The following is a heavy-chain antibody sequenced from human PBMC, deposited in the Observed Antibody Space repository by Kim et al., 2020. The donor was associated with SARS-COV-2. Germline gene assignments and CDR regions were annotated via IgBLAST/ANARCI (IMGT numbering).Heavy chain of an antibody. V-gene: IGHV3-9*01. CDR1: GFTFDDYA. CDR3: AKDMGVHIVVETASGMDV. Sequence: GGSLRLSCAASGFTFDDYAMHWVRQAPGKGLEWVSGISWNSGSIDYADSVKGRFTISRDNAKNSLYLQMNSLRAEDTALYYCAKDMGVHIVVETASGMDVWGRGTALTVSS. J-gene: IGHJ6*02. CDR2: ISWNSGSI. D-gene: IGHD2-21*02.